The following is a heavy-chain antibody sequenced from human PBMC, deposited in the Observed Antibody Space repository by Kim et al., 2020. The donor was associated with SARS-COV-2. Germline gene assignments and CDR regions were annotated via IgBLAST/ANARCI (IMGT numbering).Heavy chain of an antibody. V-gene: IGHV4-31*03. Sequence: PSETLSLTCTVSGGSISSGGSYWSWIRQHPGKGLAWIGYIYYSGSTYYNPSLKSRVTISVDTSKNQFSLKLSSVTAADTAVYYCARDLTGTYYFDYWGQGTLVTVSS. D-gene: IGHD1-1*01. J-gene: IGHJ4*02. CDR2: IYYSGST. CDR3: ARDLTGTYYFDY. CDR1: GGSISSGGSY.